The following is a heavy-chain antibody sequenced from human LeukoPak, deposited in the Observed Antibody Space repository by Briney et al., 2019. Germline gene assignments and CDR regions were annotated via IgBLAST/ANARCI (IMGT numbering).Heavy chain of an antibody. J-gene: IGHJ6*03. D-gene: IGHD5-18*01. CDR1: GVTVGSTY. CDR3: VADSSTYGYYYHHMDV. CDR2: FFSGGST. V-gene: IGHV3-53*01. Sequence: GSLRLSCAASGVTVGSTYMSWVRLAPGKGLEWVSVFFSGGSTYYSDSVRGRFTISRDESKNTVFLQMNSLRPEDTALYHCVADSSTYGYYYHHMDVWGKGTTVTVSS.